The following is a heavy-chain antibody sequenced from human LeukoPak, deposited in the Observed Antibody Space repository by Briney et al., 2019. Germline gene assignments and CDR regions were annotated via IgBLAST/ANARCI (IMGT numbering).Heavy chain of an antibody. J-gene: IGHJ4*02. V-gene: IGHV3-23*01. Sequence: GGSLRLSCAASGFTFSSYVMGWVRQAPGKGLEWVSSITSSGSTTYYADSVKGRFTISRDSSENTLYLQMSSLRADETALYYCAKGSNWGSGYYFDFWGQGALVTVSS. D-gene: IGHD7-27*01. CDR2: ITSSGSTT. CDR3: AKGSNWGSGYYFDF. CDR1: GFTFSSYV.